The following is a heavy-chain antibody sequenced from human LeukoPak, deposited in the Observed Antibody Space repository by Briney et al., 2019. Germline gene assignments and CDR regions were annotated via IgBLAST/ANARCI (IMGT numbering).Heavy chain of an antibody. Sequence: SETLSLTCHVSGYSISSAYYWGWIRQPPGKELEWIGSIHYSGSTSYNPSLKSRVTISGDTSKNQFSLKLSSVTAADPAVYYCARPLVAGPSFSPNYYGSGSLSKWGQGTLVTVSS. J-gene: IGHJ4*02. CDR1: GYSISSAYY. V-gene: IGHV4-38-2*01. CDR3: ARPLVAGPSFSPNYYGSGSLSK. D-gene: IGHD3-10*01. CDR2: IHYSGST.